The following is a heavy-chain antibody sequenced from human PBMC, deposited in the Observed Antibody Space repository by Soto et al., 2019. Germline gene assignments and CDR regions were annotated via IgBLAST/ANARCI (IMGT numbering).Heavy chain of an antibody. Sequence: SETLSLTCAVYGGSFSGYYWSWIRQPPGKGLEWIGEINHSGSTNYNPSLKSRVTISVDTSKNQFSLKLSSVTAADTAVYYCARALGGYCSSTSCPFDYWGQGTLVTVSS. CDR3: ARALGGYCSSTSCPFDY. CDR2: INHSGST. J-gene: IGHJ4*02. D-gene: IGHD2-2*01. CDR1: GGSFSGYY. V-gene: IGHV4-34*01.